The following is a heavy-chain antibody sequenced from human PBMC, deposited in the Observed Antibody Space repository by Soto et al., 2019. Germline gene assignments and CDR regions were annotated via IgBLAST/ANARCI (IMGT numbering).Heavy chain of an antibody. Sequence: GGSLRLSCAASGFTFSSYAMHWVRQAPGKGLEWVAVISYDGSNKYYADSVKGRFTISRDNSKNTMYLQMNSLRAEDTAVYYCARDQLVDILTGYLLFRYYFCMDVCGQGTTVTVSS. D-gene: IGHD3-9*01. CDR3: ARDQLVDILTGYLLFRYYFCMDV. CDR1: GFTFSSYA. CDR2: ISYDGSNK. V-gene: IGHV3-30-3*01. J-gene: IGHJ6*02.